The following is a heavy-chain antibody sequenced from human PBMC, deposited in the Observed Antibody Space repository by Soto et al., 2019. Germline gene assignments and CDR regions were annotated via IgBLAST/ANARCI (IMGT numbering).Heavy chain of an antibody. Sequence: ASVKVSCKASGGTFSSYAISWVRQAPGQGLEWMGWISAYNGDTTYAQKLQGRVTMTTDTSTSTAYMELRSLTSDDTAVYYCARDRYTWNGLANNNWFDPLGKGTLITVSS. CDR1: GGTFSSYA. CDR2: ISAYNGDT. J-gene: IGHJ5*02. D-gene: IGHD1-20*01. V-gene: IGHV1-18*01. CDR3: ARDRYTWNGLANNNWFDP.